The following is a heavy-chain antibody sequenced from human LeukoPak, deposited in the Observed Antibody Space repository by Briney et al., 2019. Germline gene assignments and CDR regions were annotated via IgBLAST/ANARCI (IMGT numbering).Heavy chain of an antibody. CDR3: ARVVASTSIDA. CDR2: IYRSGST. D-gene: IGHD2-15*01. J-gene: IGHJ5*02. V-gene: IGHV4-38-2*02. CDR1: GFSVSSVYY. Sequence: PSETLSLTCTVSGFSVSSVYYWGWIRQPPGKGLEWIGSIYRSGSTYYNPSLKSRVTISVDTSKNQFSLKVTSVTAADTALYYCARVVASTSIDAWGQGTLVTVST.